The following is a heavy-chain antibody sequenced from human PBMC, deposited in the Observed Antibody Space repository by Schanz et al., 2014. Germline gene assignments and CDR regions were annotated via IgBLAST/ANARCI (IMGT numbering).Heavy chain of an antibody. Sequence: EGQLAESGGGLVQPGGSLRLSCAVSGFTVSSNHMSWVRQAPGKGLEWVSVIYSGIGAYYADCVKDRFTVSRDNSKNTVYLQMNRLRAEDTAVYYCARVHHYDPSGWGYFDYWGQGALVTVSS. CDR3: ARVHHYDPSGWGYFDY. J-gene: IGHJ4*02. CDR1: GFTVSSNH. CDR2: IYSGIGA. D-gene: IGHD3-22*01. V-gene: IGHV3-66*01.